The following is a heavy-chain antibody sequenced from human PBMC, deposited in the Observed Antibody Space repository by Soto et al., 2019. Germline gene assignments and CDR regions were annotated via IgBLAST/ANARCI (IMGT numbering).Heavy chain of an antibody. J-gene: IGHJ4*02. CDR2: ISYDGSNK. CDR1: GFTFSSYG. V-gene: IGHV3-30*18. CDR3: AKYAREYYFDY. Sequence: GGSLRLSCAASGFTFSSYGMHWVRQAPGKGLEWVAVISYDGSNKYYADSVKGRFTISRDNSKNTLYLQMNSLRAEDTAVYYCAKYAREYYFDYWGQGTLVTVSS.